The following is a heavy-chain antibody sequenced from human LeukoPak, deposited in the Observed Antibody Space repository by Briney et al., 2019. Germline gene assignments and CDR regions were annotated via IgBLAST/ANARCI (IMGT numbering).Heavy chain of an antibody. D-gene: IGHD6-13*01. Sequence: GASVKVSCKASGYTFTGYYMHWGRQAPGQGLEWMGCINPNSGGTNYAQKFQGRVTMTRDTSISTAYMELSRLRSDDTAVYYCARGVRIAAAGPRWNWFDPWGQGTLVTVSS. CDR3: ARGVRIAAAGPRWNWFDP. V-gene: IGHV1-2*02. CDR1: GYTFTGYY. J-gene: IGHJ5*02. CDR2: INPNSGGT.